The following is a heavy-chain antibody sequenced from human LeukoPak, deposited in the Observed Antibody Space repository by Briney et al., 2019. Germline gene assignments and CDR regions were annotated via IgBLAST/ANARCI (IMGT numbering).Heavy chain of an antibody. CDR2: ISWNSGSI. CDR1: GFTFDDYA. D-gene: IGHD6-13*01. Sequence: PGGSLRLSCAASGFTFDDYAMHWVRQAPGKGLEWVSGISWNSGSIGYADSVKGRFTISRDNAKNSLYLQMNSLRAEDTALYYCAKDIEAAAGPLYYYYYGMDVWGQGTTVTVSS. V-gene: IGHV3-9*01. J-gene: IGHJ6*02. CDR3: AKDIEAAAGPLYYYYYGMDV.